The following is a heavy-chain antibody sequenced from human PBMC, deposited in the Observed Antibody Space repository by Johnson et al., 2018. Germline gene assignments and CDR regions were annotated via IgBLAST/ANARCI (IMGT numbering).Heavy chain of an antibody. CDR3: AQSDFGDYRRLDMYGMDV. CDR2: ISSSKTYI. V-gene: IGHV3-21*01. D-gene: IGHD2-21*02. CDR1: GFTFSTYS. J-gene: IGHJ6*02. Sequence: EVQLVESGGGVVEPGGSLRLSCAASGFTFSTYSMNWVRQAPGKGLEWVSSISSSKTYIYYADSVKGRFTISRDNAKNSLYLQMNSLGVEDTAVYYCAQSDFGDYRRLDMYGMDVWGQWTTVTVSS.